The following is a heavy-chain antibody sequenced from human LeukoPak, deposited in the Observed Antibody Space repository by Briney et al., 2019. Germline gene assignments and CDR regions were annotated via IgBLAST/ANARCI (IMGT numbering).Heavy chain of an antibody. CDR3: ARGRYYYGSGSYSRHYYYGMDV. V-gene: IGHV3-48*03. CDR2: ISSSGSTI. CDR1: GFTFSSYE. D-gene: IGHD3-10*01. J-gene: IGHJ6*01. Sequence: PGGSLRLSCAASGFTFSSYEMNWVRQAPGKGLEWVSYISSSGSTIYYADSVKGRFTISRDNAKNSLYLQMNSLRAEDTAVYYCARGRYYYGSGSYSRHYYYGMDVWGKGPRSPSPQ.